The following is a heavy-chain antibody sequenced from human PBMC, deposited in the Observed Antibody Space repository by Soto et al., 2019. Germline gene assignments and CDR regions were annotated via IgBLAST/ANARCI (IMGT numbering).Heavy chain of an antibody. CDR3: ARGRLKWQLVRDLDY. J-gene: IGHJ4*02. D-gene: IGHD6-6*01. V-gene: IGHV1-18*01. CDR2: ISAYNGNT. Sequence: ASVKVSCKASGYTFTSYGISWVRQAPGQGLEWMGWISAYNGNTNYAQKLQGRVTMTTDTSTSTAYMELRSLRSDDTAVYYCARGRLKWQLVRDLDYWGQGTLVTVSS. CDR1: GYTFTSYG.